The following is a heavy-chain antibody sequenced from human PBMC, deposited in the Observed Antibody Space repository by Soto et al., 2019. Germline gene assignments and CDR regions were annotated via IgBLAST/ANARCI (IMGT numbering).Heavy chain of an antibody. V-gene: IGHV2-5*02. D-gene: IGHD2-21*02. CDR2: IYWDDDK. J-gene: IGHJ5*02. CDR1: GFSLSTSGVG. CDR3: AHSPDPKIYCGGDCYR. Sequence: QITLKESGPTLVKPTQTLTLTCTFSGFSLSTSGVGVGWIRQPPGKALEWLALIYWDDDKRYSPSLKSRLTITKDTSKTQVVLTMTNMDPVDTATYYCAHSPDPKIYCGGDCYRWGQGTLVTVSS.